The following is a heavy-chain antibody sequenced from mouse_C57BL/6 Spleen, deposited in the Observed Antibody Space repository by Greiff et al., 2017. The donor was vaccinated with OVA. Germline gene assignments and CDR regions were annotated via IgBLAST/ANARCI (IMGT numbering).Heavy chain of an antibody. Sequence: QVQLKQPGAELVRPGSSVKLSCKASGYTFTSYWMDWVKQRPGQGLEWIGNIYPSDSETHYNQKFKDKATLTVDKSSSTAYMQLSSLTSEDSAVYYWAREGPHYYGSSYGALDYWGQGTSVTVSS. V-gene: IGHV1-61*01. CDR1: GYTFTSYW. J-gene: IGHJ4*01. D-gene: IGHD1-1*01. CDR3: AREGPHYYGSSYGALDY. CDR2: IYPSDSET.